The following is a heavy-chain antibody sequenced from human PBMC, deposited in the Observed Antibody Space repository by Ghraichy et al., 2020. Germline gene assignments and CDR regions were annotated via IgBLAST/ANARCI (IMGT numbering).Heavy chain of an antibody. D-gene: IGHD3-3*01. CDR1: GGSFSGYY. CDR2: INHSGST. V-gene: IGHV4-34*01. Sequence: SENLSLTCAVYGGSFSGYYWSWIRQPPGKGLEWIGEINHSGSTNYNPSLKSRVTISVDTSKNQFSLKLSSVTAADTAVYYCARGSYDFWSGYYTVRNYYYYMDVWGKGTTVTVSS. J-gene: IGHJ6*03. CDR3: ARGSYDFWSGYYTVRNYYYYMDV.